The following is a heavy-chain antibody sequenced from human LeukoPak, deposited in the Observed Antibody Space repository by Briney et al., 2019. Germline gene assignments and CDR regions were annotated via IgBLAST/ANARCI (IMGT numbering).Heavy chain of an antibody. Sequence: GGSLRLSCAASGFTFSSYAMHWVRQAPGKGLEWVAVISYDGSNKYYADSVKGRFTISRDNSKNTLYLQMNSLRAEDTAVYYCARDGPAWVATYREDYYGMDVWGQGTTVTVSS. D-gene: IGHD5-12*01. CDR1: GFTFSSYA. J-gene: IGHJ6*02. V-gene: IGHV3-30-3*01. CDR3: ARDGPAWVATYREDYYGMDV. CDR2: ISYDGSNK.